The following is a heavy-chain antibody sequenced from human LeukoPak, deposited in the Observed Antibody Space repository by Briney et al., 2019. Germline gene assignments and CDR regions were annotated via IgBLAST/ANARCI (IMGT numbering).Heavy chain of an antibody. Sequence: GRSLRLSCVASGFTFSSYGMHWVRQAPGKGLEWVAVISYDGSNKYYADSVKGRFTISRDNSKNTLYLQMNSLRAEDTAVYYCARGNTAMVTPLDYWGQGTLVTVSS. V-gene: IGHV3-30*03. CDR2: ISYDGSNK. D-gene: IGHD5-18*01. J-gene: IGHJ4*02. CDR3: ARGNTAMVTPLDY. CDR1: GFTFSSYG.